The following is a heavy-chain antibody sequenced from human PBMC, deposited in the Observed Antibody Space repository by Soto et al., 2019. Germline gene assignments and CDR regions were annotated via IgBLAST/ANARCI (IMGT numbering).Heavy chain of an antibody. Sequence: EVQLLESGGGLVQPGGSLRLSCAASGFTFSSYAMSWVRQAPGKGLEWVSAISGSGGTTYYADSVKGRFTISRDNSKNTLYLQMNSRRVEDTAVYYCAKEPLAQGSGWYADHWGQGTLVIVSS. V-gene: IGHV3-23*01. CDR1: GFTFSSYA. J-gene: IGHJ4*02. CDR2: ISGSGGTT. D-gene: IGHD6-19*01. CDR3: AKEPLAQGSGWYADH.